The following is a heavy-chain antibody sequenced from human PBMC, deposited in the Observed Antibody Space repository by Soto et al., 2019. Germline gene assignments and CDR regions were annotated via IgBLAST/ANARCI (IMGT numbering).Heavy chain of an antibody. D-gene: IGHD3-9*01. CDR3: ARHRENFDWSLDY. J-gene: IGHJ4*02. V-gene: IGHV4-39*01. CDR2: GHYSGST. CDR1: GGSISSSNYY. Sequence: SETLSLTCTVSGGSISSSNYYWGWIRQPPGKGLEWIVSGHYSGSTYFNPSLKSRLTFYVDTSKNQFSLKLGSVTAADTAVYYCARHRENFDWSLDYWGQGSLVTAPQ.